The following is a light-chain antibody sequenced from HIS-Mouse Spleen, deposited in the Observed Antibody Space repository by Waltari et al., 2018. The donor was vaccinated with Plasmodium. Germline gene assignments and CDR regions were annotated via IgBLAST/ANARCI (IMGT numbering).Light chain of an antibody. V-gene: IGKV3-15*01. J-gene: IGKJ2*01. CDR3: QQYNNWPPYT. CDR1: QSVSSN. CDR2: GAS. Sequence: EIVMTQSPATLSVSQGERATLSCRASQSVSSNLAWYQQNPGQAPRLLIYGASTRATGIPARFSGSGSGTEFTLTISSLQSEDFAVYYCQQYNNWPPYTFGQGTKLEIK.